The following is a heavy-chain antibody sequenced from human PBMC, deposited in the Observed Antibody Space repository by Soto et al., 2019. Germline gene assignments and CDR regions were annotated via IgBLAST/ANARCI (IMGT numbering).Heavy chain of an antibody. CDR3: ARGSVAAIHGYYYYCMDV. D-gene: IGHD2-15*01. J-gene: IGHJ6*02. CDR2: IIPIFGTA. Sequence: QVQLVQSGAEVKKPGSSVKVSCKASGGTFSSYAISWVRQAPGQGLEWMGGIIPIFGTANYAQKFQGRVKITADESTSTAYMELSSLGAEDTAVYYCARGSVAAIHGYYYYCMDVWGQGTTVTVSS. CDR1: GGTFSSYA. V-gene: IGHV1-69*01.